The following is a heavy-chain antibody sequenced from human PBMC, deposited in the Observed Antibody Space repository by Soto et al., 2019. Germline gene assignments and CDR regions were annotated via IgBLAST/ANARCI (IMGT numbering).Heavy chain of an antibody. J-gene: IGHJ6*02. CDR1: GFTFSSYS. V-gene: IGHV3-21*01. CDR2: ISSSSSYI. CDR3: ARLHDYGDYGYYYYGMDV. D-gene: IGHD4-17*01. Sequence: GVLRLSCAASGFTFSSYSMNWVRQAPGKGLEWVSSISSSSSYIYYADSVKGRFTISRDNAKNSLYLQMNSLRAEDTAVYYCARLHDYGDYGYYYYGMDVWGQGTTVTVSS.